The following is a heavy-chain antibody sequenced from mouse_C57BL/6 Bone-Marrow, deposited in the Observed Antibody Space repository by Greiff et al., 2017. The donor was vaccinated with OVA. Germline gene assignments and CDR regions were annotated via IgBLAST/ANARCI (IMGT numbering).Heavy chain of an antibody. V-gene: IGHV3-6*01. CDR1: GYSITSGYY. Sequence: VQLKQSGPGLVKPSQSLSLTCSVTGYSITSGYYWTWIRQFPGNKLEWMGYISYDGSNNYNPSLKNRISITRDTSKNQFFLKLNSVTTEDTATYYCARGPDYYGSSYWYFDVWGTGTTVTVSS. J-gene: IGHJ1*03. D-gene: IGHD1-1*01. CDR2: ISYDGSN. CDR3: ARGPDYYGSSYWYFDV.